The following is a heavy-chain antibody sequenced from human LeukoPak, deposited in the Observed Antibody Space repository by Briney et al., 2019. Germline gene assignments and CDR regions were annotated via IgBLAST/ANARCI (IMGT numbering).Heavy chain of an antibody. CDR3: ARDRSSGWYYFDY. CDR1: GCTFISYA. V-gene: IGHV1-69*10. J-gene: IGHJ4*02. CDR2: IIHILGIA. Sequence: ASVTVSLKASGCTFISYAISWVGQPPGQGLEWMGGIIHILGIANDAQKFQCRVTITEDKTTSTDHMELSSLKSEDTAVYYCARDRSSGWYYFDYWGQGTLVTISS. D-gene: IGHD6-19*01.